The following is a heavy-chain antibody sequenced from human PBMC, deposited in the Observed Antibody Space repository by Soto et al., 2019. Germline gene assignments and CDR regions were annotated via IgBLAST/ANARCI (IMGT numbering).Heavy chain of an antibody. CDR1: GFTFSSYA. V-gene: IGHV3-23*01. Sequence: GGSLRLSCAASGFTFSSYAMSWVRQAPGKGLEWVSAISGSGGSTYYADSVKGRFTISRDNSKNTLYLQMNSLRAEDTAVYYCAKEEVLRYFDWLLARGYFDYWGQGTLVTVSS. J-gene: IGHJ4*02. CDR3: AKEEVLRYFDWLLARGYFDY. D-gene: IGHD3-9*01. CDR2: ISGSGGST.